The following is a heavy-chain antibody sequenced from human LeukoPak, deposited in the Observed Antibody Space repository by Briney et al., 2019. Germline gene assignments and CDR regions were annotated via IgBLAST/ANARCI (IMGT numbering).Heavy chain of an antibody. CDR1: GGSISSYY. D-gene: IGHD1-26*01. V-gene: IGHV4-4*07. Sequence: SETLSLTCTVSGGSISSYYWSWIRQPAGKGLEWIGRIYTSGNTNYNPSLKSRVITSVDKSKNQFSLKLSSVTAADTAVYYCARVLAGASYYYHYMDVWGKGTTVTVSS. CDR3: ARVLAGASYYYHYMDV. CDR2: IYTSGNT. J-gene: IGHJ6*03.